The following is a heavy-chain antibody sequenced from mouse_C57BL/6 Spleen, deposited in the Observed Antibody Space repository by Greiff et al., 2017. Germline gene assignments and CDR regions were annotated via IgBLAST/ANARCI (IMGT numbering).Heavy chain of an antibody. V-gene: IGHV5-4*01. Sequence: EVQGVESGGGLVKPGGSLKLSCAASGFTFSSYAMSWVRQTPEKRLEWVATISDGGSYTYYPDNVKGRFTISRDNAKNNLYLQMSHLKSEDTAMYYCARDDGYWFAYWGQGTLVTVSA. CDR1: GFTFSSYA. D-gene: IGHD2-3*01. CDR2: ISDGGSYT. CDR3: ARDDGYWFAY. J-gene: IGHJ3*01.